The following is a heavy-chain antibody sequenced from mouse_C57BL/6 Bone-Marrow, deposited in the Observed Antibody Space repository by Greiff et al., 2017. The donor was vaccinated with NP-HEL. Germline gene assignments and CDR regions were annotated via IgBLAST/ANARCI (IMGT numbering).Heavy chain of an antibody. CDR1: GFTFSNYW. CDR2: IRLKSDNYAT. CDR3: TDHYGWYAMDY. V-gene: IGHV6-3*01. J-gene: IGHJ4*01. Sequence: EVNVVESGGGLVQPGESMKLSCVSSGFTFSNYWMNWVRPSPEKRLEWVAPIRLKSDNYATHYAESVKGRFTISRDESKSSVYLQMNNVRAEDTGIYYCTDHYGWYAMDYWGQGTSVTVSS. D-gene: IGHD1-2*01.